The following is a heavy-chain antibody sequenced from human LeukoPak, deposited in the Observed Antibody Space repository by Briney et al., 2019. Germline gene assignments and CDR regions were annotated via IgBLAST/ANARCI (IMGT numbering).Heavy chain of an antibody. CDR3: TTDFRLAAPDLDY. D-gene: IGHD6-13*01. V-gene: IGHV3-73*01. J-gene: IGHJ4*02. CDR1: GFTFSGSA. CDR2: IRSTANGYAT. Sequence: PGGSLRLSCAASGFTFSGSALHWVRQASGKGLEWVGRIRSTANGYATAYAASVKGRFTISRDDSKNTLYLQMNSLKTEDTAVYYCTTDFRLAAPDLDYWGQGTLVTVSS.